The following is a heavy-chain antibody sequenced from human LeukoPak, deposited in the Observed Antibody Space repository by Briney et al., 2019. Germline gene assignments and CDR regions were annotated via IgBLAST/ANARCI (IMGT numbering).Heavy chain of an antibody. CDR1: GFXFSSYA. CDR2: ISGSGDNT. J-gene: IGHJ4*02. Sequence: GGSLRLSCAASGFXFSSYAISWDRQAPGKGLEWVSGISGSGDNTYYADSVKDRFSISRDNSKTTVSLQMNSLRAEDTAVYYCAKGRGTAVTSAANYWGQGTLVTVSS. V-gene: IGHV3-23*01. CDR3: AKGRGTAVTSAANY. D-gene: IGHD4-17*01.